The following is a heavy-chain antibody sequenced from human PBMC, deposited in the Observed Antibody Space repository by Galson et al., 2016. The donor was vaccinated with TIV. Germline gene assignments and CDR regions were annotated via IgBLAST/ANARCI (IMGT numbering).Heavy chain of an antibody. D-gene: IGHD1-26*01. CDR1: GGSINSAGYF. Sequence: TLSLTCNVSGGSINSAGYFWSWIRQHPGKGLEWIGNIYNSGSTSYNPSLRSRVTISVDTSKNQFSLRLTSVAAADTAVYFCARWAGSGSYYVYFQHWSQGTQVIVS. CDR3: ARWAGSGSYYVYFQH. J-gene: IGHJ1*01. V-gene: IGHV4-31*03. CDR2: IYNSGST.